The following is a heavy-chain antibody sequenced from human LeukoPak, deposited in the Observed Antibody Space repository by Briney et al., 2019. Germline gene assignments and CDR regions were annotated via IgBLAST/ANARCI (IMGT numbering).Heavy chain of an antibody. D-gene: IGHD4-23*01. CDR1: GYSISSGYY. J-gene: IGHJ3*02. CDR2: IYHSGST. Sequence: SETLSLTCAVSGYSISSGYYWGWIRQPPGKGLERIGIIYHSGSTYYNPPLKGRVTISVDTSKNQFSLKLSSVTAADTAVYYCARRTVVTLAAFDIWGQGTMVTVSS. V-gene: IGHV4-38-2*01. CDR3: ARRTVVTLAAFDI.